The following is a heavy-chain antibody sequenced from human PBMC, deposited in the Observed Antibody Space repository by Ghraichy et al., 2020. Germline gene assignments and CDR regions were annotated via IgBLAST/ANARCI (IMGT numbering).Heavy chain of an antibody. CDR1: GFTFSSYW. CDR2: IKQDGSEK. CDR3: ARAGQYNDDYYGMDV. Sequence: LSLTCAASGFTFSSYWMSWVRQAPGKGLEWVANIKQDGSEKYYVDSVKGRFTISRDNAKNSLYLQMNSLRAEDTAVYYCARAGQYNDDYYGMDVWGQGTTVTVSS. D-gene: IGHD1-1*01. J-gene: IGHJ6*02. V-gene: IGHV3-7*01.